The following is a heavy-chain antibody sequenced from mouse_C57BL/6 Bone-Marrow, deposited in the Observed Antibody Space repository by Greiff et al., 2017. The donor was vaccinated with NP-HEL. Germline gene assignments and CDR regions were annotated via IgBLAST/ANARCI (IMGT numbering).Heavy chain of an antibody. V-gene: IGHV14-4*01. J-gene: IGHJ1*03. Sequence: EVQLQESGAELVRPGASVKLSCTASGFNIKDDYMHWVKQRPEQGLEWIGWIDPENGDTEYASKFQGKATITADTSSNTAYLQLSSMTSEDTAVYYCTHYGWYFDVWGTGTTVTVSS. CDR3: THYGWYFDV. CDR1: GFNIKDDY. CDR2: IDPENGDT. D-gene: IGHD1-1*01.